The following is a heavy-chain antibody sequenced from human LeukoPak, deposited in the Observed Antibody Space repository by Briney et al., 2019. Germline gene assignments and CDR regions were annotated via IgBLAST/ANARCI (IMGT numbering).Heavy chain of an antibody. V-gene: IGHV3-23*01. CDR3: AKDRASYSPSGSYYLGAFDF. Sequence: GGSLRLSCAASGFTFSSYAMTCVRQAPGKGLEWVSSLSATGGATWYAGSVKGRFTISRDNFKNTVYLQMNSLRAEDTAVYYCAKDRASYSPSGSYYLGAFDFWGHGTVVTVSS. CDR2: LSATGGAT. J-gene: IGHJ3*01. CDR1: GFTFSSYA. D-gene: IGHD3-10*01.